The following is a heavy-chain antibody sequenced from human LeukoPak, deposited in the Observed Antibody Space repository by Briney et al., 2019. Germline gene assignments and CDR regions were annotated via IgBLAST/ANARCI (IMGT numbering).Heavy chain of an antibody. CDR1: GFTFSSYA. Sequence: GGSLRLSCAASGFTFSSYATSWVRQAPGKGLEWVSAISGSGGSTYYADSVKGRFTISRDNSKNTLYLQMNSLRAEDTAVYYCAKVTGGSGSYYAPTDYWGQGTLVTVSS. CDR2: ISGSGGST. CDR3: AKVTGGSGSYYAPTDY. V-gene: IGHV3-23*01. J-gene: IGHJ4*02. D-gene: IGHD3-10*01.